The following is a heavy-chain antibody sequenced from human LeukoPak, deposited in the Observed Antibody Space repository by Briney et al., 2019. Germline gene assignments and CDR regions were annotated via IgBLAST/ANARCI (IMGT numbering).Heavy chain of an antibody. V-gene: IGHV1-8*01. D-gene: IGHD6-13*01. J-gene: IGHJ6*02. Sequence: ASVKVSCKASGYTCTSYDINWVRQATGQGLEWMGWMNPNSGNTGYAQKFQGRVTMTRNTSISTAYMELSSLRSEDTAVYYCARWYSSSWYRPYYYYYGMDVWGQGTTVTVSS. CDR2: MNPNSGNT. CDR1: GYTCTSYD. CDR3: ARWYSSSWYRPYYYYYGMDV.